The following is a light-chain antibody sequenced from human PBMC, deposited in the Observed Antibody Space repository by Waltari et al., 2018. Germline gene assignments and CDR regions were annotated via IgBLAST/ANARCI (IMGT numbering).Light chain of an antibody. CDR1: NRAIGSYSY. V-gene: IGLV2-14*01. CDR2: DLT. Sequence: QSVLTQPASVSRSPGQSITIPCTGTNRAIGSYSYVSWYQQYPGQAPKLIIYDLTERPSGVSTRFSGSKSGNTASLTISGLQADDEADYFCSSYTGRGTVIFGRGTMVTVL. CDR3: SSYTGRGTVI. J-gene: IGLJ2*01.